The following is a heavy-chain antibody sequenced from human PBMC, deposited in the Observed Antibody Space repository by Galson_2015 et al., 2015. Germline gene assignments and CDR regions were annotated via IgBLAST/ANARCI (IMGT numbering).Heavy chain of an antibody. CDR3: AKGRANYYDSSGYFPLGY. Sequence: SLRLSCAASGFTFSSYAMSWVRQAPGKGLEWVSAISGSGGSTYYEGSVKGRFTISRDNSKNTLYLQMNSLRAEDTAVYYCAKGRANYYDSSGYFPLGYWGQGTLVTVSS. CDR2: ISGSGGST. J-gene: IGHJ4*02. CDR1: GFTFSSYA. V-gene: IGHV3-23*01. D-gene: IGHD3-22*01.